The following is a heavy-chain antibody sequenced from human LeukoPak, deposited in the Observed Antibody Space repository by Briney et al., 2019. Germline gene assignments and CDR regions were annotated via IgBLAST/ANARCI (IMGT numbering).Heavy chain of an antibody. D-gene: IGHD4-17*01. Sequence: AGGSLRLSCAASGFPFSTYAMSWVRQAPGKGLEWVSSIRGSDGSTYYADSVKGRFAISRDNSKNTLYLQMSSLRAEDTAVYYCAKDVYGDYGGLDYWGQGTLVTVSS. CDR2: IRGSDGST. J-gene: IGHJ4*02. CDR1: GFPFSTYA. V-gene: IGHV3-23*01. CDR3: AKDVYGDYGGLDY.